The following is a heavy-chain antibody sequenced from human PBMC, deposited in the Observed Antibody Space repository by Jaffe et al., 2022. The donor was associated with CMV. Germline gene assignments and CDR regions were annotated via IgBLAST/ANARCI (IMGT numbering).Heavy chain of an antibody. CDR2: IKSKTDGGTT. CDR1: GFTFSNAW. J-gene: IGHJ6*02. CDR3: TTLGPGDIVVVPAARDYYYGMDV. V-gene: IGHV3-15*01. D-gene: IGHD2-2*01. Sequence: EVQLVESGGGLVKPGGSLRLSCAASGFTFSNAWMSWVRQAPGKGLEWVGRIKSKTDGGTTDYAAPVKGRFTISRDDSKNTLYLQMNSLKTEDTAVYYCTTLGPGDIVVVPAARDYYYGMDVWGQGTTVTVSS.